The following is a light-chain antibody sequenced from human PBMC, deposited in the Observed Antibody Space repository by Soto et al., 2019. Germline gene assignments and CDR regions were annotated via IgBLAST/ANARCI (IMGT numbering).Light chain of an antibody. Sequence: QSVLTQPPPVSGAPGQRVTISCTGSSSNIGAGYDVHWYQQLPGTAPKLLIYGNSNRPSGVPDRFSGSKSGTSASLAITGLQAEDEADYYCQSYDSSLSGYVFGTETKVTVL. CDR1: SSNIGAGYD. CDR3: QSYDSSLSGYV. CDR2: GNS. V-gene: IGLV1-40*01. J-gene: IGLJ1*01.